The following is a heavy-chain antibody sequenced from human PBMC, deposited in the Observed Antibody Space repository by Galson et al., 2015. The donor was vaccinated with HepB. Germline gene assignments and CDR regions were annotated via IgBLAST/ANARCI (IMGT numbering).Heavy chain of an antibody. V-gene: IGHV1-69*06. Sequence: SVKVSCKASGGTFSSYAISWVRQAPGNGLEWMGGIIPIFGTANYAQKFQGRVTITADTSTDTAYMELSSLRSEDTAVYYCATAYPDPLSIAADAYYFDYWGQGTLVTVSS. D-gene: IGHD6-13*01. CDR3: ATAYPDPLSIAADAYYFDY. CDR1: GGTFSSYA. J-gene: IGHJ4*02. CDR2: IIPIFGTA.